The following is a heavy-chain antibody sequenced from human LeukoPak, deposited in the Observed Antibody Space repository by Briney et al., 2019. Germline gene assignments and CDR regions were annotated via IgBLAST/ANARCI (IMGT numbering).Heavy chain of an antibody. CDR2: ITTSDGNT. J-gene: IGHJ4*02. D-gene: IGHD2-21*02. V-gene: IGHV3-23*01. Sequence: GGSLRLSCAASGFTFSSYTMSWVRQAPGKGLEWVSTITTSDGNTYYADSVKGRFTVSRDNSKNTLFLHMNSLRAGDTAVYYCAKKAQVTAGAAYIDYWGQGTLVTVSS. CDR1: GFTFSSYT. CDR3: AKKAQVTAGAAYIDY.